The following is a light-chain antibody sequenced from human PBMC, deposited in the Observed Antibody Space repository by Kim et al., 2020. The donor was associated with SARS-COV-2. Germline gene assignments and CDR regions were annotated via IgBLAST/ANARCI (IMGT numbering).Light chain of an antibody. CDR2: GAS. CDR1: KSVSSY. J-gene: IGKJ1*01. Sequence: EIVLTQSPATLSLSPGERATLSCRASKSVSSYLAWYQQKPGQAPRLLIYGASNRATGIPARFSGSGSETDFTLTISSLEPEDFAVYYCQQRSNWLWTFGQGTKVDIK. V-gene: IGKV3-11*01. CDR3: QQRSNWLWT.